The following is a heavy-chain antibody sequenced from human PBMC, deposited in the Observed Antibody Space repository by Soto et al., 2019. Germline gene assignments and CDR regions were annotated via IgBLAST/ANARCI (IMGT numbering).Heavy chain of an antibody. V-gene: IGHV3-66*01. CDR3: ARELSSSWYEPSGYYMDV. Sequence: GGSLRLSCAASGFTVSSNYMSWVRQAPGKGLEWVSVIYSGGSTYYADSVKGRFTISRDNSKNTLYLQMNSLRAEDTAVYYRARELSSSWYEPSGYYMDVWGKGTTVTVSS. CDR1: GFTVSSNY. D-gene: IGHD6-13*01. CDR2: IYSGGST. J-gene: IGHJ6*03.